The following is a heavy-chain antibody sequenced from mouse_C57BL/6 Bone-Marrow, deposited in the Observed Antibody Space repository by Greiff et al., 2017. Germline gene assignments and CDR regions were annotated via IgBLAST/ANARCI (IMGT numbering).Heavy chain of an antibody. Sequence: QVQLQQPGAELVKPGASVKLSCKASGYTFTSYWMHWVKQRPGQGLEWIGMIYPNSGSTNYNEKFKSKATLTVDKSSSTAYMLLSSLPSEDSAVXCSTRYSNHWYFDDWGTGTTVTVSS. CDR1: GYTFTSYW. J-gene: IGHJ1*03. CDR2: IYPNSGST. CDR3: TRYSNHWYFDD. D-gene: IGHD2-5*01. V-gene: IGHV1-64*01.